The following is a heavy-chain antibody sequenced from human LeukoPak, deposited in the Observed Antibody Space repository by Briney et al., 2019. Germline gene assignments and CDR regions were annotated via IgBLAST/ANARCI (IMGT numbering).Heavy chain of an antibody. J-gene: IGHJ4*02. CDR3: AKDRLRGFWSGSYHDY. Sequence: PGGSLRLSCAASGFTFSSYAMSWVRQAPGKGLEWVSAISGSGGSTYYADSVKGRFTISRDNSKNTLYLQMNSLRAEDTAVYYCAKDRLRGFWSGSYHDYWGQGTLVTVSS. CDR1: GFTFSSYA. D-gene: IGHD3-3*01. V-gene: IGHV3-23*01. CDR2: ISGSGGST.